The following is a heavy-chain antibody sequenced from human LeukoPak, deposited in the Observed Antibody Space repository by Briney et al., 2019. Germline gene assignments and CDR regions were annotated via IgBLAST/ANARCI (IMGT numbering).Heavy chain of an antibody. CDR1: GGSISSGGYY. D-gene: IGHD5-18*01. Sequence: SETLSLTCTVSGGSISSGGYYWSWIRQHPGKGLEWIGYIYYSGSTYYNPSLKSRVTISVDTSKNQFSLKLSSVTAADTAVYYCARVQGYFHEESLSFDYWGQGTQVTVSS. J-gene: IGHJ4*02. CDR3: ARVQGYFHEESLSFDY. V-gene: IGHV4-31*03. CDR2: IYYSGST.